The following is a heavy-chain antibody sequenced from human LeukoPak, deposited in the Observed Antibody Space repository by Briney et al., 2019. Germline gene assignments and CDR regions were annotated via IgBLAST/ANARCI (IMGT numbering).Heavy chain of an antibody. CDR1: GFTFSRYA. D-gene: IGHD6-19*01. V-gene: IGHV3-30-3*01. J-gene: IGHJ4*02. CDR2: ISYEGSNK. Sequence: GRSLRLSCAASGFTFSRYAMHWVRQAPGKGLEWVAVISYEGSNKYYADSVKGRFTISRDNSKNTLYLQMNSLRAEDTAVYYWARDQEQWLASYYFDGWGQGTLVTVSA. CDR3: ARDQEQWLASYYFDG.